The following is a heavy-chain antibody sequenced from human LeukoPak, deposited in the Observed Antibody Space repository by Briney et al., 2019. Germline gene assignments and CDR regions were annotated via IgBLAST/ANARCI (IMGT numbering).Heavy chain of an antibody. D-gene: IGHD3-3*01. V-gene: IGHV3-30*18. J-gene: IGHJ4*02. CDR2: ISYDGSNK. CDR1: GFTFSRYG. Sequence: GGSLRLSCAASGFTFSRYGMHWVRQAPGKGLEWVAVISYDGSNKYYADSVKGRFTISRDNSKNTLYLQTNSLRAEDTAVYYCAKGRGVYDFWSGYYTFDYWGQGTLVTVSS. CDR3: AKGRGVYDFWSGYYTFDY.